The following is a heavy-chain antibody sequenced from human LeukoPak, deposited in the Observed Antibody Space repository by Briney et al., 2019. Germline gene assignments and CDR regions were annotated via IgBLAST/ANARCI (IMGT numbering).Heavy chain of an antibody. CDR2: ISGGGSTT. CDR1: GFTFSNYA. CDR3: ATKHTVLFDY. V-gene: IGHV3-23*01. D-gene: IGHD4-17*01. Sequence: GGFLRLSCAASGFTFSNYAMSWVRQAPGKGLEWVSAISGGGSTTYYSDSVKGRFTISRDNSKNTLYLQMNSLRAEDTAVYYCATKHTVLFDYWGQGTLVTISS. J-gene: IGHJ4*02.